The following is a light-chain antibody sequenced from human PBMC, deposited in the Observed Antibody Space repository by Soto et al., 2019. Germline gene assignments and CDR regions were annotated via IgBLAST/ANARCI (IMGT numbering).Light chain of an antibody. J-gene: IGKJ5*01. CDR3: QQYDNSPIT. Sequence: ETVLTQSPGTLSLSPGETATLSRRASQSIRSNSLAWYQQKPGQPPRLLIYGASNRATDIPDRFSGSGSGTDFTLTITRLESEDFAVYDCQQYDNSPITFGQGSRLEIK. CDR2: GAS. V-gene: IGKV3-20*01. CDR1: QSIRSNS.